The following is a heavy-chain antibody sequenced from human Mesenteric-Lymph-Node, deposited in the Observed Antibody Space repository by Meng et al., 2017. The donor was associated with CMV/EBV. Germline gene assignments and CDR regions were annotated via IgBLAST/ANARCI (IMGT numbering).Heavy chain of an antibody. CDR1: GSSLSTYT. CDR2: ISSRSSYI. V-gene: IGHV3-21*01. CDR3: ARVDY. Sequence: GESLKISCAASGSSLSTYTMNWVRQAPGKGLEWVSSISSRSSYIYYADSVKGRFTISRDNAKNSLFLQMNGLRAEDTAVYYCARVDYWGQGTLVTVSS. J-gene: IGHJ4*02.